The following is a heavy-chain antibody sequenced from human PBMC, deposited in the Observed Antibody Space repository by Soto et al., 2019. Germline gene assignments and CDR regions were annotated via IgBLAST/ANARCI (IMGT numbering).Heavy chain of an antibody. CDR2: ISSSSYI. V-gene: IGHV3-21*01. D-gene: IGHD5-12*01. Sequence: GGSLRLSCAASGFTFSSYSMNWVRQAPGKGLEWVSSISSSSYIYYADSVKGRFTISRDNAKNSLYLQMNSLRAEDTAVYYCATIYSGYDDYFDYWGQGTLVTVSS. CDR1: GFTFSSYS. J-gene: IGHJ4*02. CDR3: ATIYSGYDDYFDY.